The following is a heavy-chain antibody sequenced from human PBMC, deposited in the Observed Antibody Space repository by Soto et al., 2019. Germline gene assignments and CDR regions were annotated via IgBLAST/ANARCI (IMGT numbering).Heavy chain of an antibody. V-gene: IGHV3-7*01. CDR2: IKHDGSEK. Sequence: EVLVVESGGGLVQPGGSLRLSCEASGFTFSNFWMTWVRQAPGKGLEWVANIKHDGSEKKYADSVKGRFSISRDNAKNSMYLQMDSLRGEDTAVYYCVRGGSNYASWGQGTLVTVSS. J-gene: IGHJ5*02. CDR3: VRGGSNYAS. CDR1: GFTFSNFW. D-gene: IGHD4-4*01.